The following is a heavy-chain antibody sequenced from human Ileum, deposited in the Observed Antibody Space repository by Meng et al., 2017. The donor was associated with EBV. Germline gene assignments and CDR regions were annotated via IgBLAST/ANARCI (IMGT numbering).Heavy chain of an antibody. CDR1: GYRFTAFG. CDR2: ITTYNGDT. V-gene: IGHV1-18*01. J-gene: IGHJ4*02. CDR3: ARTYYGSYGFDY. D-gene: IGHD3-10*01. Sequence: QVQLGQAGAEVNKPGASVKGACKAFGYRFTAFGISWGRQAPGQGPEWMGWITTYNGDTKYAQKFQGRVTMTRETSTNTAYMELTSLRSDDTAVYYCARTYYGSYGFDYWGQGTLVTVSS.